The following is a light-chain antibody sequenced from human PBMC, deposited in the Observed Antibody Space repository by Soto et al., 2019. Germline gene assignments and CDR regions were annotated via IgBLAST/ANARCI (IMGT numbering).Light chain of an antibody. V-gene: IGKV1-5*03. CDR1: QSISIW. J-gene: IGKJ1*01. Sequence: DIHMTQSPSTMSASVGDRVTITCRARQSISIWLAWHQQKPGKAPNLLISGTSSLEIGVPSRFSGSASGTEFTLTISSLQPDDFATYYCQHYNDYSWTFGQGTKVEIK. CDR3: QHYNDYSWT. CDR2: GTS.